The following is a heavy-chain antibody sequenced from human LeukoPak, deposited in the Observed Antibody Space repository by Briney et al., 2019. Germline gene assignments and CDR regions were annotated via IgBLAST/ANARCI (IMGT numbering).Heavy chain of an antibody. V-gene: IGHV3-7*01. CDR3: ARDRGYYYDSSGYYHYY. Sequence: GGSLRVSCAASRFTFSSYWLSWVRPAPGKGLEWVANIKQAGREKYYVDSVKGRFTISRDNAKNALYLQMNSLRAEDTAVYYCARDRGYYYDSSGYYHYYWGQGTLVTVSS. J-gene: IGHJ4*02. D-gene: IGHD3-22*01. CDR1: RFTFSSYW. CDR2: IKQAGREK.